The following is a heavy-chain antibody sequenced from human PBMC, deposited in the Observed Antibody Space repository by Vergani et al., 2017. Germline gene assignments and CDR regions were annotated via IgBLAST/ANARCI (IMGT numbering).Heavy chain of an antibody. CDR3: AKDIGSGGGREYSWYFDL. CDR2: ISYDGSNK. V-gene: IGHV3-30-3*01. D-gene: IGHD2-15*01. CDR1: GFIFSSFA. Sequence: QVQLVESGGGVVQPGRSLRLSCAASGFIFSSFAMHWIRQAPGKGLEWVAVISYDGSNKDNADSVKGRFTISRDNSKNTLYLQMNSLRAEDTALYYCAKDIGSGGGREYSWYFDLWGRGTLVTVSS. J-gene: IGHJ2*01.